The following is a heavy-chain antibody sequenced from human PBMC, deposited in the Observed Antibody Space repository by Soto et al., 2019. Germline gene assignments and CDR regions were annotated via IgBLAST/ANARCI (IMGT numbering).Heavy chain of an antibody. CDR1: GFTVSSKY. CDR3: APTTGWPGFDF. CDR2: IYGGGTT. Sequence: EVQLVESGGGLIQPGGSLRLSCAASGFTVSSKYMTWVRQAPGKGLAWVSVIYGGGTTYYADAVKGRFTISRDNSKNTLYLQVNSLGAEDTAVYYCAPTTGWPGFDFWGQGTLATVSS. V-gene: IGHV3-53*01. D-gene: IGHD6-19*01. J-gene: IGHJ4*02.